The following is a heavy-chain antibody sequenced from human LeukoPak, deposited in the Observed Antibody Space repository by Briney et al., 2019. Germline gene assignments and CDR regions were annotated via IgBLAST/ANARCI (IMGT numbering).Heavy chain of an antibody. CDR1: GFTFSNAL. D-gene: IGHD3-3*01. CDR2: IKSKTVGGTT. V-gene: IGHV3-15*01. J-gene: IGHJ3*02. CDR3: TTDLSGYYQDAFDI. Sequence: GGSLRLSCAGSGFTFSNALMSWVRQAPGKGLEWVGRIKSKTVGGTTDYAAPVKGKFIISRVDSKHTLYLQMNSLKTEDTAVYYCTTDLSGYYQDAFDIWGQGTMVTVSS.